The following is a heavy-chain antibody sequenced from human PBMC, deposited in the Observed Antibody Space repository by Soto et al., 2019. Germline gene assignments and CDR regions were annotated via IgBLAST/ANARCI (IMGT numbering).Heavy chain of an antibody. CDR3: ARGGRRSPGMDV. CDR1: CGSLSSDSYY. Sequence: SGTLSLPCPVSCGSLSSDSYYWGWIRQYPGKGLEWIGCISYSGSTYYNPTLKSRLIISVDTSKNQFSLKLSSVTAADTAVYYCARGGRRSPGMDVWGQGTTVTVSS. V-gene: IGHV4-39*07. CDR2: ISYSGST. J-gene: IGHJ6*02.